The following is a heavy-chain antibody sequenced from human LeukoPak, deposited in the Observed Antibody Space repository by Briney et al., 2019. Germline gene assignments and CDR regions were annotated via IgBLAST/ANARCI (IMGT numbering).Heavy chain of an antibody. CDR2: IYYSGST. Sequence: SETLSLTCTVSGGSISSSSYYWGWIRQPPGKGLEWIGSIYYSGSTYYNPSLKSRVTISVDTSKNQFSLKLSSVTAADTAVYYCARPGRFLEWLGAFDTWGQGTMVTVSS. CDR1: GGSISSSSYY. J-gene: IGHJ3*02. V-gene: IGHV4-39*01. D-gene: IGHD3-3*01. CDR3: ARPGRFLEWLGAFDT.